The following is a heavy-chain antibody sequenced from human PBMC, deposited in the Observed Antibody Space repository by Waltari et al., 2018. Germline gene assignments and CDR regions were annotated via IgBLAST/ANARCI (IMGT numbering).Heavy chain of an antibody. CDR3: ARDGPRAFDI. J-gene: IGHJ3*02. V-gene: IGHV4-61*02. CDR2: TYTSGSN. CDR1: GCSINSGCYY. Sequence: QVQLQASGPGLVKPSQTLSLTCTVSGCSINSGCYYLSWIRQPAGKGLEWIGRTYTSGSNTDNTPLKSRVTIEVDTSKNRISRKQSSVTAADTAGYYCARDGPRAFDIWGQGTMVTVSS.